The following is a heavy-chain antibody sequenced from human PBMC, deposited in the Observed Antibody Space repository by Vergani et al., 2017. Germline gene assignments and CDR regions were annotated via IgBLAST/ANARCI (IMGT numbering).Heavy chain of an antibody. V-gene: IGHV3-33*01. D-gene: IGHD5-18*01. CDR2: IWYDGSNK. CDR3: ARDRDIQLWYVDY. J-gene: IGHJ4*02. CDR1: GFTFSSYN. Sequence: VQLLESGGGVVQPGRSLRLSCAASGFTFSSYNMHWVRQAPGKGLEWVAVIWYDGSNKYYADSVKGRFTISRDNSKNTLYLQMDSLRAEDAAVYYCARDRDIQLWYVDYWGQGTLVTVSS.